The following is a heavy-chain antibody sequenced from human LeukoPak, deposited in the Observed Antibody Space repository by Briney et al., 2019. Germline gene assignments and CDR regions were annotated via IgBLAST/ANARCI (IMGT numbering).Heavy chain of an antibody. J-gene: IGHJ4*02. CDR1: GFTSSDYY. CDR2: ISSSAHSI. D-gene: IGHD5-12*01. V-gene: IGHV3-11*04. Sequence: GGSLRLSCAASGFTSSDYYMSWIRQAPGKGLEWVSYISSSAHSIYYTDSVKGRFTISRDNAKNSLYLQMNSLRAEDTAVYYCAGGQWVRLEYFDYWGQGTLVTVSS. CDR3: AGGQWVRLEYFDY.